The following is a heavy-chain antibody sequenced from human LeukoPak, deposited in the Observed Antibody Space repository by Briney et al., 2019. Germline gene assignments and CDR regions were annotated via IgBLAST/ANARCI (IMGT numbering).Heavy chain of an antibody. J-gene: IGHJ6*03. CDR1: GGSFSGYY. Sequence: PSETLSLTCAVYGGSFSGYYWSWIRQPPGKGLEWIGEINHSGSTNYNPSLKSRVTISVDTSKNQFSLKLSSVTAADTAVYYCRGCARKGPVASPLYYYYYMDVWGKGTTVTVSS. V-gene: IGHV4-34*01. CDR2: INHSGST. CDR3: RGCARKGPVASPLYYYYYMDV. D-gene: IGHD6-19*01.